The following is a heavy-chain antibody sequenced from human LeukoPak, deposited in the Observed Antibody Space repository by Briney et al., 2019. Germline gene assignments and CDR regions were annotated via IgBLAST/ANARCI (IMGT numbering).Heavy chain of an antibody. CDR1: GGSISSYY. D-gene: IGHD2-15*01. CDR3: ARGRRIVVVLGATRAHRDYYMDV. Sequence: PSETLSLTCTVSGGSISSYYWSWIRQPPGKGLEWIGYIYYSGSTNYNPSLKSRVTISVDTSKNQFSLKLNSVTAADTAVYYCARGRRIVVVLGATRAHRDYYMDVWGKGTTVTVSS. V-gene: IGHV4-59*01. CDR2: IYYSGST. J-gene: IGHJ6*03.